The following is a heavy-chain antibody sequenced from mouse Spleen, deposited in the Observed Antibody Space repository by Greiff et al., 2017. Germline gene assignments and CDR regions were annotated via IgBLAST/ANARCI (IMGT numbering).Heavy chain of an antibody. CDR3: ARIYYDYDGPLLAMDY. CDR1: GYTFTEYT. V-gene: IGHV1-62-2*01. CDR2: FYPGSGSI. D-gene: IGHD2-4*01. J-gene: IGHJ4*01. Sequence: VQLQQSGAELVKPGASVKLSCKASGYTFTEYTIHWVKQRSGQGLEWIGWFYPGSGSIKYNEKFKDKATLTADKSSSTVYMELSRLTSEDYAVYYCARIYYDYDGPLLAMDYWGQGTSVTVSS.